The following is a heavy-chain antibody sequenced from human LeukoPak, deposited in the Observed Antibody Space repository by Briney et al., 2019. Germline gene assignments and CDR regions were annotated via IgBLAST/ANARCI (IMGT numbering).Heavy chain of an antibody. Sequence: GASVKVSCKASGYTFTTYYMHWVRQAPGQGLEWMGWINPNSGGTNYAQKFQGRVTMTRDASISTAYMELSRLRSDDTAVYYCARDVMVRGVIERSDYWGQGTLVTVSS. CDR3: ARDVMVRGVIERSDY. CDR1: GYTFTTYY. D-gene: IGHD3-10*01. J-gene: IGHJ4*02. CDR2: INPNSGGT. V-gene: IGHV1-2*02.